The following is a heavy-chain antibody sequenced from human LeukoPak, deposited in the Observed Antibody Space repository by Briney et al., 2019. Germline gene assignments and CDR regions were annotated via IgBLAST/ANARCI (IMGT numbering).Heavy chain of an antibody. CDR3: ARAGRLGTVTTGLDY. J-gene: IGHJ4*02. CDR2: IYYSGST. CDR1: GFTFSSYA. D-gene: IGHD4-17*01. V-gene: IGHV4-59*01. Sequence: PGGSLRLSCAASGFTFSSYAMSWVRQAPGKGLEWIGYIYYSGSTNYNPSLKSRVTISVDTSKNQFSLKLSSVTAADTAVYYCARAGRLGTVTTGLDYWGQGTLVTVSS.